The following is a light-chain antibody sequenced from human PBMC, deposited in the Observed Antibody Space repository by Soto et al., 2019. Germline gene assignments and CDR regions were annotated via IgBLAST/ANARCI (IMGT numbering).Light chain of an antibody. CDR2: AAS. V-gene: IGKV1-39*01. Sequence: DIQMTQSPSSLSASVGDRVTITCRASQSITTYLNWYQQKPGKAPKLLICAASNLQSGVPSRFTGSGSGTDFALTISSLQPEDFATYYCQQTKNIPYTFAQRTKLEIK. J-gene: IGKJ2*01. CDR3: QQTKNIPYT. CDR1: QSITTY.